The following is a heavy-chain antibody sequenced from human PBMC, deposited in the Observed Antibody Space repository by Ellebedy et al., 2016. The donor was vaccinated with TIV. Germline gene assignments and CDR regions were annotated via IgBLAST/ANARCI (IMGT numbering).Heavy chain of an antibody. J-gene: IGHJ6*02. D-gene: IGHD2-21*02. CDR3: TRDQWSFGDHYYYGMDV. CDR1: GFSFSTYG. Sequence: GESLKISCVASGFSFSTYGMHWVRQAPGKGLEWVAFKRFDGRNEYNGDSVKGRFIISRDMSKNTLYLQMNRLRAEDTAMYYCTRDQWSFGDHYYYGMDVWGQGTMVTVSS. CDR2: KRFDGRNE. V-gene: IGHV3-30*02.